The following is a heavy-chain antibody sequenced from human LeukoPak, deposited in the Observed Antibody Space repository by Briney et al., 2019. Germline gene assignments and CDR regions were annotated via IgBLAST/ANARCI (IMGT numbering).Heavy chain of an antibody. D-gene: IGHD2-2*01. CDR2: INHGGST. Sequence: PSETLSLTCAVYGGSFSGYYWSWIRQPPGKGLEWIGEINHGGSTNYNPSLKSRVTISVDTSKNQFSLKLSSVTAADTAVYYCARGNRGGGYCSSTSCSLIYMDVWGKGTTVTVSS. CDR3: ARGNRGGGYCSSTSCSLIYMDV. V-gene: IGHV4-34*01. J-gene: IGHJ6*03. CDR1: GGSFSGYY.